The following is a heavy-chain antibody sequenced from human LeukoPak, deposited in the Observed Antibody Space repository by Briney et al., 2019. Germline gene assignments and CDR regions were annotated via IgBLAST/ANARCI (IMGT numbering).Heavy chain of an antibody. D-gene: IGHD3-22*01. CDR2: LYTGGGT. CDR1: GFSVRTTY. V-gene: IGHV3-53*01. Sequence: GGSLRLSCAASGFSVRTTYMSWVRQAPGRRLEWVSVLYTGGGTDHADSVKGRFTISRDNSKNTLSLQMNSLRVEDTAIYYCTRSGYRHPYHFDSWGQGTLVIVSS. J-gene: IGHJ4*02. CDR3: TRSGYRHPYHFDS.